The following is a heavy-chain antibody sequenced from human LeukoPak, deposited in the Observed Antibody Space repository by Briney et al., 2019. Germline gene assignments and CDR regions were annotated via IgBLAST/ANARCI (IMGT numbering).Heavy chain of an antibody. CDR1: GFTFSNAW. CDR3: AIDVPEIPVQIDY. D-gene: IGHD1-14*01. CDR2: IKSKTDGGTT. J-gene: IGHJ4*02. V-gene: IGHV3-15*01. Sequence: PGGSLRLSCAASGFTFSNAWMSWVRQAPGKGLEWVGRIKSKTDGGTTDYAAPVKGRFTISRDDSKNTLYLQMNSLRTEDTAVYYCAIDVPEIPVQIDYWGQGILVTVSS.